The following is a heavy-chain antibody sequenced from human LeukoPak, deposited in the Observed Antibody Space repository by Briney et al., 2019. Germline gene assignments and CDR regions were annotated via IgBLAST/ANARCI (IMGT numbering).Heavy chain of an antibody. CDR2: ISGSGGST. CDR1: GFTFSSYG. CDR3: AELGITMIGGV. D-gene: IGHD3-10*02. V-gene: IGHV3-23*01. J-gene: IGHJ6*04. Sequence: PGGTLRLSCAASGFTFSSYGMSWVRQAPGKGLEWVPAISGSGGSTYYADSVQGRFTISRDNAKNSLYLQMNSLRAEDTAVYYCAELGITMIGGVWGKGTTVTISS.